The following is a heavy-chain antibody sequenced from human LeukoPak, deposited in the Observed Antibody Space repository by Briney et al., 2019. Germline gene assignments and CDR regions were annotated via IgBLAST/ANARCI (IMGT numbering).Heavy chain of an antibody. D-gene: IGHD2-15*01. CDR2: IYPGDSDT. V-gene: IGHV5-51*01. J-gene: IGHJ4*02. CDR1: GYSFSSYW. CDR3: ARELYCSGGSCYHFDY. Sequence: GGSLKISCKGSGYSFSSYWIGWVRQMPGKGLEWMGIIYPGDSDTRYSPSFQGQVTISADESINTAYLQWSSLKASDTAMYYCARELYCSGGSCYHFDYWGQGTLVTVSS.